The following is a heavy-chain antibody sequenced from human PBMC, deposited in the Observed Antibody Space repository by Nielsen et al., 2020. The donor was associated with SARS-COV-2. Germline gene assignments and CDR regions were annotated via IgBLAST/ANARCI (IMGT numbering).Heavy chain of an antibody. CDR1: RFTFSDYY. CDR3: ASAYSSGWYRSYYFDY. V-gene: IGHV3-11*04. CDR2: ISSSGSTI. D-gene: IGHD6-19*01. J-gene: IGHJ4*02. Sequence: GESLKISCAASRFTFSDYYMSWIRQAPGKGLEWVSYISSSGSTIYYADSVKGRFTISRDNAKNSLYLQMNSLRAEDTAVYYCASAYSSGWYRSYYFDYWGQGTLVTVSS.